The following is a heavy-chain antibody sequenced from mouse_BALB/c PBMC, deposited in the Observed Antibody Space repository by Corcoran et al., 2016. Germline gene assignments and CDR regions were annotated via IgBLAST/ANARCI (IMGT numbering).Heavy chain of an antibody. Sequence: EVQLQQSGPELVKPGASVKMSCKASGYTFTSYVMHWVKQKPGQGLEWIGFINPYNDGTKYNGKFKGKATLTSAKSSSTAYMELSSLNSEDSAVYYCASEYCDKGRVDYWGQGTTLTVSS. V-gene: IGHV1S136*01. CDR3: ASEYCDKGRVDY. D-gene: IGHD1-3*01. J-gene: IGHJ2*01. CDR2: INPYNDGT. CDR1: GYTFTSYV.